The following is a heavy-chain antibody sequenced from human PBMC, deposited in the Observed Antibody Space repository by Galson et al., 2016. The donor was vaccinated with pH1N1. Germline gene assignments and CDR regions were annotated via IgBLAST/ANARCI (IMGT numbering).Heavy chain of an antibody. Sequence: ETLSLTCTVSGGSISSYYWNWIRQPAGKGLEWIGRIYTTGSTNYNPSPKSRVTMSIAMSKNQFSLKLSSVTPADTAVYSGARSRTIGSGSYYEPHLDCWGEGTRVTVCS. D-gene: IGHD3-22*01. J-gene: IGHJ4*02. V-gene: IGHV4-4*07. CDR1: GGSISSYY. CDR2: IYTTGST. CDR3: ARSRTIGSGSYYEPHLDC.